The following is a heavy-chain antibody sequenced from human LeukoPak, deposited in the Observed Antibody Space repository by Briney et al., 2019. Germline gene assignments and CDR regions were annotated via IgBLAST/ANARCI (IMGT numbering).Heavy chain of an antibody. V-gene: IGHV3-48*03. CDR1: GFTFGDYA. Sequence: GGSLRLSCTVSGFTFGDYAMSWFRQAPGKGLEWISYISSSGSTIYYADSVKGRFTISRDNAKNSLYLQMNSLRDEDTAVYYCARDRELLVYWGQGTLVTVSS. D-gene: IGHD3-10*01. CDR3: ARDRELLVY. CDR2: ISSSGSTI. J-gene: IGHJ4*02.